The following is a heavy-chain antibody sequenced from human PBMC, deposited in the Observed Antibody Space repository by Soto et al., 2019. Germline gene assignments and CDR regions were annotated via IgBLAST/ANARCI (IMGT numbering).Heavy chain of an antibody. CDR2: IIPIFGTA. J-gene: IGHJ5*02. D-gene: IGHD3-3*01. CDR1: GGTFSSYA. CDR3: ARGLITIFGVVENWFDP. Sequence: QVPLVQSGAEVKKPGSSVKVSCKASGGTFSSYAISWVRQAPGQGLEWMGGIIPIFGTANYAQKFQGRVTITADKSTSTAYMELSSLRSEDTAVYYCARGLITIFGVVENWFDPWGQGTLVTVSS. V-gene: IGHV1-69*06.